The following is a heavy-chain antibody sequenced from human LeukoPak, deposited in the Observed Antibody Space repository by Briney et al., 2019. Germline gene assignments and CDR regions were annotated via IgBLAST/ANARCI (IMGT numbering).Heavy chain of an antibody. CDR1: GFTFSSYA. J-gene: IGHJ4*02. CDR2: ISGSGGST. D-gene: IGHD3-22*01. Sequence: GGSLRLSCAASGFTFSSYAMSWVRQAPGRGLEWVSAISGSGGSTYYADSVKGQFTISRDNSKNTLYLQMNSLRAEDTAVYYCAKDLFLGLYDSSGYYVRARNAFDYWGQGTLVTVSS. CDR3: AKDLFLGLYDSSGYYVRARNAFDY. V-gene: IGHV3-23*01.